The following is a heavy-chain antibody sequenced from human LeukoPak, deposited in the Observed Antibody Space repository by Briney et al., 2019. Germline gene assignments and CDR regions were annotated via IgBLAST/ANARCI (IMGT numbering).Heavy chain of an antibody. D-gene: IGHD6-19*01. CDR3: AREAYSSGRAGTFDI. Sequence: PGGSLRLSCVGSGLSQSKSHMHWIRQDPAKRLEWVALIPHDGGNKQYGDSAKGRFTVSRENSKNTVDLNMDSLTVDDTAIYYCAREAYSSGRAGTFDIWGQGTMVTVSS. CDR2: IPHDGGNK. J-gene: IGHJ3*02. V-gene: IGHV3-30*04. CDR1: GLSQSKSH.